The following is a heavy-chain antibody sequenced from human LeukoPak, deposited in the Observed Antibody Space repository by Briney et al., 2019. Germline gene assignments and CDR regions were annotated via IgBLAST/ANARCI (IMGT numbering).Heavy chain of an antibody. CDR2: INRGGSRT. CDR3: ARGGSDTAMAHDY. V-gene: IGHV3-74*01. Sequence: PGGSLRLSCAASGFTFSNHWMHWVRQAPGKGLMWVSRINRGGSRTDYADSVKGRFTISRDDAKNTLYLQLNSLRAEDTAEYFCARGGSDTAMAHDYWGQGTLVTVSS. CDR1: GFTFSNHW. J-gene: IGHJ4*02. D-gene: IGHD5-18*01.